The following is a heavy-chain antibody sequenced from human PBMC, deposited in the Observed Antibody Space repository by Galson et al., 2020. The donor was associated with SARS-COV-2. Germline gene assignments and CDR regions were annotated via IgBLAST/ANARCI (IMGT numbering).Heavy chain of an antibody. Sequence: GGSLRLSCAASGFTFSNYVMHWVRQAPGKGPEWVAVLSSDGSNSFYADSLKGRFTISRDNSKSTLYLQMNSLRAEDTAVYYSARGGEWELPYYFDYWGQGTLVTVSS. J-gene: IGHJ4*02. CDR1: GFTFSNYV. V-gene: IGHV3-30*04. CDR2: LSSDGSNS. D-gene: IGHD1-26*01. CDR3: ARGGEWELPYYFDY.